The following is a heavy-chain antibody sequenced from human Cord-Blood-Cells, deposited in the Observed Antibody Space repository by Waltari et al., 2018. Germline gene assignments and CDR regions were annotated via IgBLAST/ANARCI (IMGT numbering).Heavy chain of an antibody. CDR2: TNPNRGGT. J-gene: IGHJ4*02. V-gene: IGHV1-2*02. CDR1: GYTFTGYY. CDR3: ARDLVLMVYALPDY. D-gene: IGHD2-8*01. Sequence: QVQLVQSGAEVKKPGASEKVSCKASGYTFTGYYMHWVRQAPGQGLEWMGWTNPNRGGTNYAQKFQGRVTMTRDTSIRTSYMELSRLRSDDTAVYYCARDLVLMVYALPDYWGQGTLVTVSS.